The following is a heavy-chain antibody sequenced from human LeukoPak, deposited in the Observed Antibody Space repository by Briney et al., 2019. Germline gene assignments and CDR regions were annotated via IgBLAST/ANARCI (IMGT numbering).Heavy chain of an antibody. Sequence: ASVKVSCKASGGTFSSYAISWLRQAPGQGLEWMGRIIPIFGTANYAQKFQGRVTITTDESTSTAYMELSSLRSEDTAVYYCAREKTSGYSSSYFDYWGQGTLVTVSS. V-gene: IGHV1-69*05. CDR1: GGTFSSYA. D-gene: IGHD5-18*01. CDR2: IIPIFGTA. CDR3: AREKTSGYSSSYFDY. J-gene: IGHJ4*02.